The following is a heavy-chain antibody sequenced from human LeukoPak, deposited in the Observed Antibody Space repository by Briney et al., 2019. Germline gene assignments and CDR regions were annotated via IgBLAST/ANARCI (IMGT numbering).Heavy chain of an antibody. Sequence: GASVKVSCKASGYTFANYGVNRVRQAPGQGLEWMGWISAYNGNTNYALKLQGRVTMTTDTSTSTAYMELRSLTSDDAAVYYCARWDRTASYYFDYWGQGTLLTVSS. CDR1: GYTFANYG. CDR2: ISAYNGNT. D-gene: IGHD1-14*01. J-gene: IGHJ4*02. CDR3: ARWDRTASYYFDY. V-gene: IGHV1-18*01.